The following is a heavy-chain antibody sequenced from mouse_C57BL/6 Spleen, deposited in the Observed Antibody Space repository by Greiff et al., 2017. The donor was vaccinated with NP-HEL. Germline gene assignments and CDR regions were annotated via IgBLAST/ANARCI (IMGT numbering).Heavy chain of an antibody. CDR1: GYSFTGYY. V-gene: IGHV1-42*01. CDR2: INPSTGGT. D-gene: IGHD1-1*01. CDR3: ARLHYYGSSYWYFDV. J-gene: IGHJ1*03. Sequence: VQLKQSGPELVKPGASVKISCKASGYSFTGYYMNWVKQSPEKSLEWIGEINPSTGGTTYNQKFKAKATLTVDKSSSTAYMQLKSLTSEDSAVYYCARLHYYGSSYWYFDVWGTGTTVTVSS.